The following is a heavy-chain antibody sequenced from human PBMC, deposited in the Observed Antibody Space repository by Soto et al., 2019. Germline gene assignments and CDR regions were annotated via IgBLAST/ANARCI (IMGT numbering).Heavy chain of an antibody. D-gene: IGHD3-3*01. Sequence: QVQLQQWGEGFLKPSEPLSSPCAAIGGSFRVNYWNGIGRPPGKGLGWIGEIDHSGYTNYNPPLKSRVTISVDTSKNQFSLRLTSVTAADTAVYYCARVRDWFDPWGQGTLVTVSS. CDR3: ARVRDWFDP. CDR2: IDHSGYT. CDR1: GGSFRVNY. V-gene: IGHV4-34*01. J-gene: IGHJ5*02.